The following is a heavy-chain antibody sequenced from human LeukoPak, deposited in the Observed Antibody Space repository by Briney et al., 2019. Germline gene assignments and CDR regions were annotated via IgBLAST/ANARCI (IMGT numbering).Heavy chain of an antibody. V-gene: IGHV3-11*04. Sequence: GGSLRLSCAASGFTFSDYDMSWVRQAPGKGLEWVSYISSSGSTIYYADSVKGRFTISRDNAKNSLYLQMNSLRAEDTAVYYCARVHYPDPQSTTATKRDYYYYYMDVWGKGTTVTVSS. CDR1: GFTFSDYD. CDR3: ARVHYPDPQSTTATKRDYYYYYMDV. CDR2: ISSSGSTI. J-gene: IGHJ6*03. D-gene: IGHD4-17*01.